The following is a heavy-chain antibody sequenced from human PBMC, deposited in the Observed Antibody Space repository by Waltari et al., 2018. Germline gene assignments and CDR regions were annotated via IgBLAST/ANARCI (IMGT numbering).Heavy chain of an antibody. Sequence: QVQLQESGPGLVKPSETLSLTCAVSGYSISSGYYWGWIRQPPGKGLEWIGSIYHSGSTDYNTALKSRVTISVDTSKNQFSLKLSSVTAADTAVYYCARGGRYFDWLLDYWGQGTLVTVSS. CDR2: IYHSGST. CDR3: ARGGRYFDWLLDY. V-gene: IGHV4-38-2*01. J-gene: IGHJ4*02. CDR1: GYSISSGYY. D-gene: IGHD3-9*01.